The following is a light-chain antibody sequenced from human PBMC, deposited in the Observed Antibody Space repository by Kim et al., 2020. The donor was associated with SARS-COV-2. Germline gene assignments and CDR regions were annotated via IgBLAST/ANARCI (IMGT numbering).Light chain of an antibody. CDR1: TGHSTYI. V-gene: IGLV4-60*03. CDR3: ETWDSNTRV. J-gene: IGLJ3*02. Sequence: SVKRTCTRSTGHSTYIIAWHQQQPGKAPRYLMRLEGSGSYNKGSGVPDRFSGSSSGADRYLTISNLQSEDEADYYCETWDSNTRVFGGGTQLTVL. CDR2: LEGSGSY.